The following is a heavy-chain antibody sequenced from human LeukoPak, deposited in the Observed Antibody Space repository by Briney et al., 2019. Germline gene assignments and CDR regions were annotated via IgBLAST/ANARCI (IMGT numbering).Heavy chain of an antibody. Sequence: ASVKVSCKASGYTFTSYGISWVRQAPGQELEWMGWISAYNGNTNYAQKLQGRVIMTTDTSTSTAYMELRSLRSDDTAVYYCARVYFSGYSSSSLYYWGQGTLVTVSS. J-gene: IGHJ4*02. CDR3: ARVYFSGYSSSSLYY. D-gene: IGHD6-6*01. CDR1: GYTFTSYG. CDR2: ISAYNGNT. V-gene: IGHV1-18*01.